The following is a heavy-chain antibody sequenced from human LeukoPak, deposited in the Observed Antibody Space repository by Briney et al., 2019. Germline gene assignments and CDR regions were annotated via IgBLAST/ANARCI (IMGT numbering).Heavy chain of an antibody. CDR1: GGSFSGYY. Sequence: SETLSLTCAVYGGSFSGYYWSWIRQPPGKGLEWIGEINHSGSTNYNPSLKSRVTISVDTSKNQFSLKLSSVTAADTAVYYCARVIAAAGNYYYYMDVWGKATTVTVSS. J-gene: IGHJ6*03. CDR3: ARVIAAAGNYYYYMDV. V-gene: IGHV4-34*01. CDR2: INHSGST. D-gene: IGHD6-13*01.